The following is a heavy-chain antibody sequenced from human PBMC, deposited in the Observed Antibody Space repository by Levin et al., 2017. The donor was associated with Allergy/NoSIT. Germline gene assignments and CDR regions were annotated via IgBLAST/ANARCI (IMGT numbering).Heavy chain of an antibody. D-gene: IGHD2-2*01. CDR3: ARIAAASPPV. CDR1: GYIFTGNW. J-gene: IGHJ4*02. CDR2: IDPKSGGT. V-gene: IGHV1-2*02. Sequence: ASVKVSCKASGYIFTGNWIHWVRQAPGQGLEWMGWIDPKSGGTNYAQKFQGRVIMTRDTSISTAYMELSSLRSDDTAVYDCARIAAASPPVWGQGTLVTVSS.